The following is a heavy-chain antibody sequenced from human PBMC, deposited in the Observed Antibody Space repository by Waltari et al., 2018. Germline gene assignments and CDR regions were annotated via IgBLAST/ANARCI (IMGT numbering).Heavy chain of an antibody. V-gene: IGHV1-8*03. Sequence: QVQLVQSGAEVKKPGASVKVSCKASGYTFTSYDINWVRQATGQGLEWMGWMNPNSGNTGYAQKFQGRVTITRNTSRSTAYMELSSLRSEDTAVYYCARELRRYCSGGSCPPGYWGQGTLVTVSS. CDR1: GYTFTSYD. J-gene: IGHJ4*02. CDR3: ARELRRYCSGGSCPPGY. D-gene: IGHD2-15*01. CDR2: MNPNSGNT.